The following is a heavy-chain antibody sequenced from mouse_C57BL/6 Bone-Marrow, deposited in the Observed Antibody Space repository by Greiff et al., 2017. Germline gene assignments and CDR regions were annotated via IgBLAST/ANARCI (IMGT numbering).Heavy chain of an antibody. D-gene: IGHD1-1*01. J-gene: IGHJ1*03. CDR2: IYPSSGNT. CDR3: AREKVGATDWYCDV. CDR1: GYTFTSYG. Sequence: QVQLKESGAELARPGASVKLSCKASGYTFTSYGIRWVQQRPGQGLEWIGEIYPSSGNTYYTEKFKGQATLTADNYSNTAYMELRSLITYDYSVYFCAREKVGATDWYCDVWGTGTTVTVSS. V-gene: IGHV1-81*01.